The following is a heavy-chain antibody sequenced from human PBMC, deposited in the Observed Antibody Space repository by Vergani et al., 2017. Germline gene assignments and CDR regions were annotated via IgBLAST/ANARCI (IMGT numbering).Heavy chain of an antibody. CDR2: ISSSSSYI. D-gene: IGHD3-10*01. J-gene: IGHJ6*02. Sequence: EVQLLESGGGLVQPGGSLRLSCEASGFSFPGYAMSWVRQAPGKGLEWVSSISSSSSYIYYADSVKGRFTISRDNAKNSLYLQMNSLRAEDTAVYYCAREGNYGMDVWGQGTTVTVSS. V-gene: IGHV3-21*01. CDR1: GFSFPGYA. CDR3: AREGNYGMDV.